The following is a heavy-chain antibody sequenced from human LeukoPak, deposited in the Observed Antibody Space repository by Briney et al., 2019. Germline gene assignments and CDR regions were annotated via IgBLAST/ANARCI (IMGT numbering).Heavy chain of an antibody. V-gene: IGHV3-23*01. Sequence: GGSLRLSCAASGFTFGTHAMTWVRQAPGKGLEWVSGMSGRGDTSYYADSVKGRFTISRDNSKNTLFLQMNSLRAEDTAVYYCAKLAVIRGWFVYYFDYWGQGTLVTVS. CDR1: GFTFGTHA. J-gene: IGHJ4*02. CDR3: AKLAVIRGWFVYYFDY. D-gene: IGHD6-19*01. CDR2: MSGRGDTS.